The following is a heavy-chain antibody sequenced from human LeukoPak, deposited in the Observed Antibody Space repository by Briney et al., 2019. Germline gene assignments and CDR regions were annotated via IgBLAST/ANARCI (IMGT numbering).Heavy chain of an antibody. V-gene: IGHV3-7*04. Sequence: GGSLRLSCAASGFTFSSYAMSWVRQAPGKGLEWVAKINQYGTEKYSVDSVKGRFTISRDNAKNSLYLQMNSLRAEDTAVYYCAREVREVPHWGQGILVTVSS. CDR3: AREVREVPH. CDR2: INQYGTEK. D-gene: IGHD3-10*01. J-gene: IGHJ4*02. CDR1: GFTFSSYA.